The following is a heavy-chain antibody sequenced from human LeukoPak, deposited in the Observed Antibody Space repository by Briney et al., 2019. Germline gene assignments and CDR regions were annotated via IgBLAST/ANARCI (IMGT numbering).Heavy chain of an antibody. CDR3: AESSASGNYSYYGMDV. CDR1: GGSISSGDYY. J-gene: IGHJ6*02. Sequence: PSQTLSLTCTVSGGSISSGDYYWSWIRQPPGKGLEWIGYIYYSGSTYYNPSLKSRVTISVDTSKNQFSLKLSSVTAADTAVYYCAESSASGNYSYYGMDVWGQGTTVTLSS. D-gene: IGHD3-10*01. CDR2: IYYSGST. V-gene: IGHV4-30-4*01.